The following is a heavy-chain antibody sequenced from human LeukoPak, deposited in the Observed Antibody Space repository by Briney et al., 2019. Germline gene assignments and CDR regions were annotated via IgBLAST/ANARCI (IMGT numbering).Heavy chain of an antibody. D-gene: IGHD3-22*01. CDR1: GGSISSYY. J-gene: IGHJ4*02. CDR2: IYYSGST. V-gene: IGHV4-59*01. Sequence: PSETLSLTCTVSGGSISSYYWSRIRQPPGKGLEWIGYIYYSGSTNYNPSLKSRVTISVDTSKNQFSLKLSSVTAADTAVYYCASSGYYRYYFDYWGQGTLVTVSS. CDR3: ASSGYYRYYFDY.